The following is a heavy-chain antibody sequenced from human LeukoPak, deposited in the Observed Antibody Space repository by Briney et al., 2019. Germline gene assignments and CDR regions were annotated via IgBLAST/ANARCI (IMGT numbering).Heavy chain of an antibody. V-gene: IGHV4-39*01. CDR1: GGSFSSSSSY. J-gene: IGHJ6*03. D-gene: IGHD1-7*01. CDR2: VYYGGTT. Sequence: SETLSLTCTVSGGSFSSSSSYWAWIRQPPGRGLEWIGSVYYGGTTYYNTSLESRVTISEDTSRNRFSLMLSSVTAADTAVYYCVRQNSDYYYYYLDVWGEGTTVIVSS. CDR3: VRQNSDYYYYYLDV.